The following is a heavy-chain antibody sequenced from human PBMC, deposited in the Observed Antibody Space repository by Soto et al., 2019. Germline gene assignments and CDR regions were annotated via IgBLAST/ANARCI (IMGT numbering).Heavy chain of an antibody. Sequence: QVQLVESGGGLVKPGGSLRLSCAASGFTFSDYYMSWIRQAPGKGLEWVSYISSSSSYTNYADSVKGRFTISRDNAKNSLYLQMISLRDEDTGVYHCARTIAAAGGRRYFDLWGRGTRVIVSS. CDR3: ARTIAAAGGRRYFDL. V-gene: IGHV3-11*05. CDR1: GFTFSDYY. CDR2: ISSSSSYT. J-gene: IGHJ2*01. D-gene: IGHD6-13*01.